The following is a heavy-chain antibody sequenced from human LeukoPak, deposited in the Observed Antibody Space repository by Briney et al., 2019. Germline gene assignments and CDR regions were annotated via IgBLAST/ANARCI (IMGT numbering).Heavy chain of an antibody. CDR1: GGSFSGYY. CDR2: INHSGST. Sequence: SETLSLTCAVYGGSFSGYYWGWLRQPPGKGLEWIGEINHSGSTNYNPSLKSRVNISVDTSKNQFSLKLSSVTAADTAVYYCARGVDYDSSGLYYFDYWGQGTLVTVSS. J-gene: IGHJ4*02. D-gene: IGHD3-22*01. CDR3: ARGVDYDSSGLYYFDY. V-gene: IGHV4-34*01.